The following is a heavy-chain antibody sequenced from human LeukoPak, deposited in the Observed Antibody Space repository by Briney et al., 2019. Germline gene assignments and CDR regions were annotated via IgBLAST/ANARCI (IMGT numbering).Heavy chain of an antibody. V-gene: IGHV3-11*01. J-gene: IGHJ4*02. D-gene: IGHD3-10*01. Sequence: PGGSLRLSCTASGFNFNDYYMSWIRQAPGKGLEWISYISSSGSSIDYADSVKGRFTISRDNAKNSLYLQMNSLRAEDTAVYYCANSGFGELFYSYFDYWGQGTLVTVSS. CDR2: ISSSGSSI. CDR3: ANSGFGELFYSYFDY. CDR1: GFNFNDYY.